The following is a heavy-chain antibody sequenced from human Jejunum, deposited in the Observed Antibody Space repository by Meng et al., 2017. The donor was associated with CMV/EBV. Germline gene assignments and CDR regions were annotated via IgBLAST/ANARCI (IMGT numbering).Heavy chain of an antibody. CDR1: GGSFRGYY. J-gene: IGHJ4*02. Sequence: VRVQAWGAGSLEASDTLSRSFAVYGGSFRGYYWSWIRQPPGKGLEWIGEINHSRGTKYNPSLKSRVTISADTSKNQFSLKLTSVTAADTAVYYCARGNYDSSGYYLDYWGQGTLVTVSS. CDR2: INHSRGT. D-gene: IGHD3-22*01. CDR3: ARGNYDSSGYYLDY. V-gene: IGHV4-34*01.